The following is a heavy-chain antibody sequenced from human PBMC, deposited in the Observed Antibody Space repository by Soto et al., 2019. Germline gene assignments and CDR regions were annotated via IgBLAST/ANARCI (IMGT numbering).Heavy chain of an antibody. Sequence: EVQLVESGGGLIQPGGSLRLSCAASGFTVSNNYMSWVRQAPGKGLEWVSVIYPDYSTYYADSLKGRFTVSRDNSKNTLYLQMHSLRAEDTAVYYCARGGGYSYGTPLDYWGQGTLVTVSS. J-gene: IGHJ4*02. CDR2: IYPDYST. CDR1: GFTVSNNY. CDR3: ARGGGYSYGTPLDY. V-gene: IGHV3-53*01. D-gene: IGHD5-18*01.